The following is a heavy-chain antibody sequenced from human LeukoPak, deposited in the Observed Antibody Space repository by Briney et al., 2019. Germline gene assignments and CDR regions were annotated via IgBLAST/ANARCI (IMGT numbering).Heavy chain of an antibody. CDR3: ARVWRGMTTFAFDI. Sequence: GSLRLSCAASGFTFSSYGMSWVRQAPGKGLEWVSGISGNGGSTWYTDSVKGRFTISRDNSKNTLYLQMNSLRAEDTAVYYCARVWRGMTTFAFDIWGQGTMVTVSS. V-gene: IGHV3-23*01. D-gene: IGHD4-11*01. J-gene: IGHJ3*02. CDR1: GFTFSSYG. CDR2: ISGNGGST.